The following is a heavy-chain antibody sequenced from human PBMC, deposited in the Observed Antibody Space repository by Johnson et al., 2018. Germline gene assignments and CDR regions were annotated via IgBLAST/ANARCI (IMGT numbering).Heavy chain of an antibody. J-gene: IGHJ3*02. CDR1: GFTVSSNY. V-gene: IGHV3-66*02. Sequence: VQLVESGGGLVQPGGSXRLSCAASGFTVSSNYMSWVRQAPGKGLEWVSVIYSGGSTYYADSVKGRFTISRDNSKNTLYLQMNSLRAEDTAVYYCARDPYGDYDEEWFDFDIWGQGTMVTVSS. CDR3: ARDPYGDYDEEWFDFDI. D-gene: IGHD4-17*01. CDR2: IYSGGST.